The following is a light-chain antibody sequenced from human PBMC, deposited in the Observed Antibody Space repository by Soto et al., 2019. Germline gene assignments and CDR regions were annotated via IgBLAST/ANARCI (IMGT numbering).Light chain of an antibody. Sequence: AIRMTQSPSSLSASTGDRVTITCRASQGISSYLAWYQQKPGKAPKLLIYAASTLQSGVPSRFSGSGSGTDFTLTISCLQSEDFAVYYCQQYNNWPPWTFSQGTKVDI. CDR3: QQYNNWPPWT. J-gene: IGKJ1*01. V-gene: IGKV1-8*01. CDR2: AAS. CDR1: QGISSY.